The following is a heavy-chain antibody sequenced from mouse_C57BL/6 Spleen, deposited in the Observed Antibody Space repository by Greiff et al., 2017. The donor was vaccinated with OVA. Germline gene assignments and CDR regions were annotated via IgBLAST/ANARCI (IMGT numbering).Heavy chain of an antibody. CDR1: GYTFTDYE. V-gene: IGHV1-15*01. D-gene: IGHD4-1*01. CDR2: IDPETGGT. J-gene: IGHJ2*01. CDR3: TRSANWPDY. Sequence: VQLQQSGAELVRPGASVTLSCKASGYTFTDYEMHWVKQTPVHGLEWIGAIDPETGGTAYNQKFKGKAILTADKSSSTAYMELRSLTSEDSAVHYCTRSANWPDYWGQGTTLTVSS.